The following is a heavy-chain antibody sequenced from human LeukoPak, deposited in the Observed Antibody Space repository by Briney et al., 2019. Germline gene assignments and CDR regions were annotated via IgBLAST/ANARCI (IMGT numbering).Heavy chain of an antibody. CDR2: INPNSGGT. D-gene: IGHD1-26*01. V-gene: IGHV1-2*02. CDR1: GYTFTGYY. J-gene: IGHJ4*02. Sequence: ASVKVSCKASGYTFTGYYMHWVRQAPGQGLEWMGWINPNSGGTNYAQKFQGRVTMTEDTSTDTAYMELSSLRSEDTAVYYCARVVGELAPDYWGQGTLVTVSS. CDR3: ARVVGELAPDY.